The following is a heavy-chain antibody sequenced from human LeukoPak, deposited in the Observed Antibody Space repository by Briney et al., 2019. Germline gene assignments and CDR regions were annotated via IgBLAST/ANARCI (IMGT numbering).Heavy chain of an antibody. CDR1: GFTFNSYW. CDR3: ARDLAYYDILTGYSSDGMDV. Sequence: GGSLRLSCAAPGFTFNSYWMHWVRHAPGKGLVWVSRINSDGSSTNYADSVKGRFTISRDNAKNTLYLQMNSLRAEDTAVYYCARDLAYYDILTGYSSDGMDVRGQGTTVTVSS. CDR2: INSDGSST. V-gene: IGHV3-74*01. D-gene: IGHD3-9*01. J-gene: IGHJ6*02.